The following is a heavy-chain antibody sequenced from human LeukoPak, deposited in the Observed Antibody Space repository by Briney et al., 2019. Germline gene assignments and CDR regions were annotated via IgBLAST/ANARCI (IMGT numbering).Heavy chain of an antibody. CDR1: GFTFSSYS. D-gene: IGHD6-19*01. V-gene: IGHV3-48*01. CDR3: VRDSKQWLVDY. CDR2: ISSSSSTI. Sequence: PGGSLRLSCAASGFTFSSYSMNWVRQAPGKGLEWVSYISSSSSTIYYADSVKGRFTISRDNAKNSLYLQMNSLRAEDTAVYYCVRDSKQWLVDYWGQETLVTVSS. J-gene: IGHJ4*02.